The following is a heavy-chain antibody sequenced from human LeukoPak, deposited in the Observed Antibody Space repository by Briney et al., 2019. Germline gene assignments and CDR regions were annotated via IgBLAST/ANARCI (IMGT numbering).Heavy chain of an antibody. J-gene: IGHJ4*02. V-gene: IGHV4-59*01. D-gene: IGHD5-24*01. CDR1: GGSIRGFY. CDR2: IRNTGNT. Sequence: SETLSLTCTVSGGSIRGFYWSWIRQTPGKGLEWIGYIRNTGNTYYDPSLQSRVTISTDTSKNQLSLSLSSVTAADTAVYYCVRSGPRRDGYQCDYWGQGALVTVSS. CDR3: VRSGPRRDGYQCDY.